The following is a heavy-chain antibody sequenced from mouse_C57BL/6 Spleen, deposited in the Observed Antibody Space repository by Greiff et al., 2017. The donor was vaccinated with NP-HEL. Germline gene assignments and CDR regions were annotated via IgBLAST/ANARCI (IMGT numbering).Heavy chain of an antibody. Sequence: EVQLQQSGPELVKPGASVKMSCKASGYTFTDYYMHWVKQSHGKSLEWIGYIYPNNGGNGYNQKFKGKATLTVDKSSSTAYMELSSLTSEDSAVYCCAREWDITTVVAPRFAYWGQGTLVTVSA. CDR1: GYTFTDYY. V-gene: IGHV1-34*01. D-gene: IGHD1-1*01. CDR2: IYPNNGGN. CDR3: AREWDITTVVAPRFAY. J-gene: IGHJ3*01.